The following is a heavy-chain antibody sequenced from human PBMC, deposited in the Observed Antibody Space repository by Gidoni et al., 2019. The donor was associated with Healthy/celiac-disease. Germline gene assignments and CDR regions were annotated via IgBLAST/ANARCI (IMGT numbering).Heavy chain of an antibody. D-gene: IGHD3-10*01. Sequence: QLPLQESGPGLVKPSETLSLTCTVSGGSISSSSYYWGWFRQPPGKGLEWIGSIYYSGSTYYNPSLKSRVTISVDTSKNQFSLKLSSVTAADTAVYYCARVFRAVRGVTIDYWGQGTLVTVSS. CDR1: GGSISSSSYY. J-gene: IGHJ4*02. V-gene: IGHV4-39*07. CDR2: IYYSGST. CDR3: ARVFRAVRGVTIDY.